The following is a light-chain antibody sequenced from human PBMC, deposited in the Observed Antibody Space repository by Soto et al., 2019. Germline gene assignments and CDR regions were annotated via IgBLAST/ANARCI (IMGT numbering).Light chain of an antibody. CDR1: SSDVGYYNY. Sequence: QSVLTQPPSASGSPGQSVTIACTGTSSDVGYYNYVSWYQQPPGKAPKLLIYDVSKRPSGVPDRFSGSKSGNTASLTVSGLQAEDEGDYYCSSYTSSSTLYVFXTGTNVTVL. J-gene: IGLJ1*01. V-gene: IGLV2-18*02. CDR3: SSYTSSSTLYV. CDR2: DVS.